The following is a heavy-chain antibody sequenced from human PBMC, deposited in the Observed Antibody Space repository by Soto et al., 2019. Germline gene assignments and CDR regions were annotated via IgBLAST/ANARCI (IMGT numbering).Heavy chain of an antibody. CDR3: ARGGRNWVYTYYYDSSGYYFDY. J-gene: IGHJ4*02. CDR1: GGSISSGDYY. Sequence: PSETLSLTCTVSGGSISSGDYYWSWIRQPPGKGLEWIGYIYYSGSTYYNPSLKSRVTISVDTSKNQFSLKLSSVTAADTAVYYCARGGRNWVYTYYYDSSGYYFDYWGQGTLVTVS. CDR2: IYYSGST. V-gene: IGHV4-30-4*01. D-gene: IGHD3-22*01.